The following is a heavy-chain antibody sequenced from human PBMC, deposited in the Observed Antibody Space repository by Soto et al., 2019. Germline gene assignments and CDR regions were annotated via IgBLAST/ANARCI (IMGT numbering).Heavy chain of an antibody. D-gene: IGHD6-19*01. J-gene: IGHJ6*02. V-gene: IGHV3-48*02. CDR2: ISTSSNVI. CDR3: ARDGGGESSGSAHYYYSGMDV. CDR1: GFTFTTYS. Sequence: EVQLVESGGGLAQPGGSLRLSCAASGFTFTTYSMNWVRQAPGKGLEWVSYISTSSNVIYYEDSVKGRFTISSDNAQKTLYLQMNSLRDEASAIYYCARDGGGESSGSAHYYYSGMDVWGQGTAVAV.